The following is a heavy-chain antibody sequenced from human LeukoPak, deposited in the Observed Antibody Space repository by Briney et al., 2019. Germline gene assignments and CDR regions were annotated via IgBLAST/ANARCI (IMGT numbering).Heavy chain of an antibody. J-gene: IGHJ5*02. CDR1: GGSISSGSYY. V-gene: IGHV4-61*02. Sequence: SQTLSLTCTVSGGSISSGSYYWSWIRQPAGKGLECIGRIYTSGSTNYNPSVKSRVTISVDTSKNQFSLKLSSVTAADTAVYYWARAGGVDYYDSSGYYGRTNWFDPWGQGTLVTVSS. CDR2: IYTSGST. CDR3: ARAGGVDYYDSSGYYGRTNWFDP. D-gene: IGHD3-22*01.